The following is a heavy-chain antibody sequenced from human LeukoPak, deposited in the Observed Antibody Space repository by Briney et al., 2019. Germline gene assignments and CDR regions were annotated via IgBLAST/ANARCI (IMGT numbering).Heavy chain of an antibody. V-gene: IGHV4-61*02. CDR1: GVSISSGSYY. Sequence: SQTLSLTCTVCGVSISSGSYYWSWIPQPAGKGLEWIGRLYTSGSTNYNPSLKGRVTISVDTSKNQFSLKLSSVTAADTAVYYCASQVYRGRYFDYWGQGTLVTVSS. CDR2: LYTSGST. D-gene: IGHD3-10*01. J-gene: IGHJ4*02. CDR3: ASQVYRGRYFDY.